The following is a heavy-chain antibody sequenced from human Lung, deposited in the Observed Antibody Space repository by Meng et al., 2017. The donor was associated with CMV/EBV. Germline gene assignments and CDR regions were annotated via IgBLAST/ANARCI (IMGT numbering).Heavy chain of an antibody. J-gene: IGHJ6*01. V-gene: IGHV3-21*01. CDR2: ISSSSSFK. D-gene: IGHD3-10*01. Sequence: GEXXKISCAASGFTFSNYGMNWVRQAPGKGLERLSSISSSSSFKDYADSVKGRFTISRDNAKNSLYLQMNNLRAEDTAVYYCARDSGGLYGSGSYYYYGLDVWGQGTXVTGSS. CDR1: GFTFSNYG. CDR3: ARDSGGLYGSGSYYYYGLDV.